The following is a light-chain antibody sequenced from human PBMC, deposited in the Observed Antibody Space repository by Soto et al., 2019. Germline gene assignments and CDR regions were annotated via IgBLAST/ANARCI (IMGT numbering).Light chain of an antibody. V-gene: IGKV1-33*01. J-gene: IGKJ1*01. Sequence: DIQMTQSPSSLSASVGDRVTITCQASQDINNYLNWYQQKPGKAPKLLIYDASNLETGVPAKFSGSGSGTDFTFTISSLQSEDFAVYYCQQYHSWPAFGRGTKVDIK. CDR2: DAS. CDR1: QDINNY. CDR3: QQYHSWPA.